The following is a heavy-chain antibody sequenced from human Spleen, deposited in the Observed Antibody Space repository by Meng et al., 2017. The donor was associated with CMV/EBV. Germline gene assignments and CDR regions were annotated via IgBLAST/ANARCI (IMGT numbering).Heavy chain of an antibody. CDR2: ISTSSNYI. CDR1: GFTFTDYS. D-gene: IGHD1-26*01. V-gene: IGHV3-21*04. J-gene: IGHJ5*02. CDR3: AKDVRLGGNYGWFDP. Sequence: GGSLRLSCAASGFTFTDYSMNWVRQAPGKGPEWISHISTSSNYIYYADSMKGRFTISRDNSKSTLYLQMNSLRAEDTAVYHCAKDVRLGGNYGWFDPWGQGTLVTVSS.